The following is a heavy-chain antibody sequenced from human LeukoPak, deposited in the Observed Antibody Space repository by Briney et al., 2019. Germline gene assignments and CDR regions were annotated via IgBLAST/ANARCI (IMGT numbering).Heavy chain of an antibody. J-gene: IGHJ4*02. CDR3: ARDGSLWFGESSYYFDF. CDR1: GDRLSSNSAA. D-gene: IGHD3-10*01. CDR2: TYSRSNWSN. Sequence: SQTLSLTCVISGDRLSSNSAAWNWIRQSPSRGLEWLGRTYSRSNWSNDYALSVKSRITISPDTSKNQFSLHLKSVTPEDTAVYYCARDGSLWFGESSYYFDFWGQGILVTVSS. V-gene: IGHV6-1*01.